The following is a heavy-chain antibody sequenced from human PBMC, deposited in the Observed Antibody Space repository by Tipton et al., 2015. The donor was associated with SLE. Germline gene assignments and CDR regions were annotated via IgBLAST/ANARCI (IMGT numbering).Heavy chain of an antibody. J-gene: IGHJ4*02. CDR2: ISSSSSTI. CDR1: GFTFSSYS. CDR3: ARGYSGSYLTPFDY. D-gene: IGHD1-26*01. V-gene: IGHV3-48*04. Sequence: SLRLSCAASGFTFSSYSMNWVRQAPGKGLEWVSYISSSSSTIYYADSVKGRFTISRDNAKNTLYLQMNSLRAEDTAVYYCARGYSGSYLTPFDYWGQGTLVTVSS.